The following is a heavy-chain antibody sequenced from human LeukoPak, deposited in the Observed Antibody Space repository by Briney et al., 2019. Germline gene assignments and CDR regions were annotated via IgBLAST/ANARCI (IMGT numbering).Heavy chain of an antibody. D-gene: IGHD3-10*01. CDR3: ARGWSIWFGESPLN. CDR1: GYTFTGCC. J-gene: IGHJ4*02. Sequence: ASVKVSCKASGYTFTGCCMNWVLQATGQGLEWMGRINPNSGGTNYAQKFQGRVTMTRDTSISTAYMELSRLRSDDTAVYYCARGWSIWFGESPLNWGQGTLVTVSS. V-gene: IGHV1-2*06. CDR2: INPNSGGT.